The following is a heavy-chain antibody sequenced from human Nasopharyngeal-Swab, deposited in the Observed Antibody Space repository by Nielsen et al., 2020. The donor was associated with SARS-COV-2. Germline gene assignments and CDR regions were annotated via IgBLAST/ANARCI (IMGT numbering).Heavy chain of an antibody. V-gene: IGHV3-7*01. CDR2: VKQDGSEK. D-gene: IGHD2-2*01. J-gene: IGHJ6*02. Sequence: GESLKISCAASGFTLSRYWMSWVRQAPGKGLEWVASVKQDGSEKYSVDSVRDRFTISRDNTKNSVYLQMNNLRAEDTAVYYCAREICTRITCFDYGMDVWGQGTTVTVSS. CDR3: AREICTRITCFDYGMDV. CDR1: GFTLSRYW.